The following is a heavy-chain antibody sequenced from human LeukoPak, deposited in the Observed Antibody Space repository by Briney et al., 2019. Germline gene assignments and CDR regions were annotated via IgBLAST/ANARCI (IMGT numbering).Heavy chain of an antibody. D-gene: IGHD4-17*01. CDR3: ARNYGDRIPNYYYYGMDV. V-gene: IGHV1-18*01. CDR1: GYTFTSYG. J-gene: IGHJ6*02. Sequence: GASEKVSCKASGYTFTSYGISWVRQAPGQGLEWMGWISAYNGNTNYAQKLQGRVTMTTDTSTSTAYMELRSLRSDDTAVYYCARNYGDRIPNYYYYGMDVWGQGTTVTVSS. CDR2: ISAYNGNT.